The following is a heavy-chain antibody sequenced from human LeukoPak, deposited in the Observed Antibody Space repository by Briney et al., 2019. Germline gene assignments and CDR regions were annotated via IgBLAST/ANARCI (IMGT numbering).Heavy chain of an antibody. D-gene: IGHD6-19*01. V-gene: IGHV5-51*01. J-gene: IGHJ4*02. CDR2: IYPANSDT. CDR1: GYSFTTYW. CDR3: VRPSSSGWYEF. Sequence: GESLKISCKGSGYSFTTYWIGWVRQVPEKGLEWMGIIYPANSDTRYSSSFQGQVTMSADKSISTAYLQWSSLKASDSAMYYCVRPSSSGWYEFWGQGTLVTVSS.